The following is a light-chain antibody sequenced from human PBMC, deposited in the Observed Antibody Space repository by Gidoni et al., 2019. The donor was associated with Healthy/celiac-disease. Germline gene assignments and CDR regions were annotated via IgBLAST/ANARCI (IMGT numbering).Light chain of an antibody. V-gene: IGKV3-11*01. J-gene: IGKJ1*01. Sequence: IVLTQSLATLSLSPGERATLSCRASQRVSSYLAWYQQKPGQAPRPLIYDASNRATGIPARFSGSGSGTKFTLTISSLKPEDFAVYYCQQRSNWPEWTFGQGTKVEIK. CDR3: QQRSNWPEWT. CDR1: QRVSSY. CDR2: DAS.